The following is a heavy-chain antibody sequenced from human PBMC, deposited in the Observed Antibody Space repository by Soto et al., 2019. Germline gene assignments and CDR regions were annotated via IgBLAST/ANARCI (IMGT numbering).Heavy chain of an antibody. Sequence: SETLSLTCTVSGGSISSSSYYWGWIRQPPGKGLEWIGSIYYSGSTYYNPSLKSRVTISVDTSKNQFSLKLSSVTAADTAVYYCVRRRGVHSYYYYYYMDVWGKGTTVTVSS. CDR1: GGSISSSSYY. D-gene: IGHD3-10*01. J-gene: IGHJ6*03. CDR3: VRRRGVHSYYYYYYMDV. V-gene: IGHV4-39*01. CDR2: IYYSGST.